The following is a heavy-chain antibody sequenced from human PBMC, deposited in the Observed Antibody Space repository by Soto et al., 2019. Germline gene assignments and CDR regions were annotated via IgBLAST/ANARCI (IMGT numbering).Heavy chain of an antibody. D-gene: IGHD3-9*01. Sequence: ASVKVSCXASGYTFTGYYMHWVRQAPGQGLEWMGWINPNSGGTNYAQKFQGWVTMTRDTSISTAYMELSRLRSDDTAVYYCARDSGKLRYFEREDAFDIWGQGTMVTVSS. J-gene: IGHJ3*02. CDR1: GYTFTGYY. CDR3: ARDSGKLRYFEREDAFDI. V-gene: IGHV1-2*04. CDR2: INPNSGGT.